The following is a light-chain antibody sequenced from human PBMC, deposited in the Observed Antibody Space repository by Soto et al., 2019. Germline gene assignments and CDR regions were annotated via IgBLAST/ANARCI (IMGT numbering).Light chain of an antibody. J-gene: IGKJ5*01. Sequence: EIVMTQSPATLFVSXGEWATLSXXASQSVSSNLAWYQQKPGQAPRLLIYGASTRATGIPARFSGSGSGTEFTLTISSLQSEDFAVYYCQQYNNWPDTFGQGTRLEIK. CDR2: GAS. CDR3: QQYNNWPDT. CDR1: QSVSSN. V-gene: IGKV3-15*01.